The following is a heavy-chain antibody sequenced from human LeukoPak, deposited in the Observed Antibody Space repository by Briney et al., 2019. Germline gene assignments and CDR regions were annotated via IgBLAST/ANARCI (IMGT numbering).Heavy chain of an antibody. CDR1: GGSISSSNW. CDR2: IYHSGST. J-gene: IGHJ5*02. CDR3: ARAFRAYYDILTGPNWFDP. D-gene: IGHD3-9*01. V-gene: IGHV4-4*02. Sequence: SETLSLTCAVSGGSISSSNWWSWVRQPPGKGLEWVGEIYHSGSTNYNPSLKSRVTISVDTSKNQFSLKLSSVTAADTAVYYCARAFRAYYDILTGPNWFDPWGQGTLVTVSS.